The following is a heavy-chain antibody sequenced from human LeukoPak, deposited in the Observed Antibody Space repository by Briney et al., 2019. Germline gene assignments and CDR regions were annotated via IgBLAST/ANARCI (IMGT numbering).Heavy chain of an antibody. J-gene: IGHJ6*03. V-gene: IGHV4-39*01. CDR2: IYYSEST. Sequence: SETLSLTCTVSDGSISSSSYYWGWIRQPPGKGLEWIATIYYSESTYYNPSLKSRVTISVDTSKNQFSLKLNSVTATDTAVYYCARTPYYYSYMDVWGKGTTVTVSS. D-gene: IGHD1-1*01. CDR1: DGSISSSSYY. CDR3: ARTPYYYSYMDV.